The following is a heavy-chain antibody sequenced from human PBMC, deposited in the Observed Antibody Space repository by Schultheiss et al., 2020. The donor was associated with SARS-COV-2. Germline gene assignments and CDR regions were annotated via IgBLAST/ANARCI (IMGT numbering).Heavy chain of an antibody. J-gene: IGHJ4*02. D-gene: IGHD6-19*01. CDR3: ARRGAVVDY. CDR1: GFTFSSYA. V-gene: IGHV3-7*03. CDR2: IKQDGSEK. Sequence: GGSLRLSCAASGFTFSSYAMNWVRQAPGKGLEWVANIKQDGSEKYYVDSVKGRFTISRDNAKNSLYLQMNSLRAEDTAVYYCARRGAVVDYWGQGTLVTV.